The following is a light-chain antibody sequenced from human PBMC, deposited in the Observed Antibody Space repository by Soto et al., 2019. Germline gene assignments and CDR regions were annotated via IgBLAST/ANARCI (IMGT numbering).Light chain of an antibody. Sequence: EIVMTQSPATLSVSPGERATLSCRASQSVNRKLAWYQQKPGHAPRLLISDASTRATGIPAKFSGSGSETEFTLTISSLQSEDFAVYYCQQYNNWWTFGQGTKVEMK. V-gene: IGKV3-15*01. CDR2: DAS. J-gene: IGKJ1*01. CDR3: QQYNNWWT. CDR1: QSVNRK.